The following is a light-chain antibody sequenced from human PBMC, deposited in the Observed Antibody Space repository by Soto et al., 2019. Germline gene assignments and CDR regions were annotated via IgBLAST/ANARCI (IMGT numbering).Light chain of an antibody. CDR2: GAS. V-gene: IGKV3-20*01. CDR3: QQSGRP. Sequence: EIVLTQSPGTLSLSPGERATLSCRASQSLTSDYLAWYQQKPGQTPRLLIHGASSRATGIPDRFSGSGSGTDFTLTISGLEPEDSADYYCQQSGRPVGQGTKVEIK. J-gene: IGKJ1*01. CDR1: QSLTSDY.